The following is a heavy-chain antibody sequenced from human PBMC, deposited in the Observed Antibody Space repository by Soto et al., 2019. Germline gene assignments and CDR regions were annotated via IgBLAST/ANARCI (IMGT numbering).Heavy chain of an antibody. Sequence: GESLKIACKGSVYSFTSYWISWVRQMPGKGLEWMGRIDPSDSYTNYSPSFQGHVTISADKSISTAYLQWSSLKASDTAMYYCARLGSGYYVEGYYFDYWGQGTLVTVSS. J-gene: IGHJ4*02. CDR1: VYSFTSYW. CDR3: ARLGSGYYVEGYYFDY. V-gene: IGHV5-10-1*01. CDR2: IDPSDSYT. D-gene: IGHD3-22*01.